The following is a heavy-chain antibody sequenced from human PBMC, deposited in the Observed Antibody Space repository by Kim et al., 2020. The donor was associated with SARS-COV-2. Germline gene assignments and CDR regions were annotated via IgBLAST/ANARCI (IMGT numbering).Heavy chain of an antibody. CDR2: ISAYNGNT. V-gene: IGHV1-18*04. CDR1: GYTFTSYG. CDR3: AREEGLFLEKYYYYGMDV. Sequence: ASVKVSCKASGYTFTSYGISWVRQAPGQGLEWMGWISAYNGNTNYAQKLQGRVTMTTDTSTSTAYMELRSLRSDDTAVYYCAREEGLFLEKYYYYGMDVWGQGTTVTVSS. D-gene: IGHD2-21*01. J-gene: IGHJ6*02.